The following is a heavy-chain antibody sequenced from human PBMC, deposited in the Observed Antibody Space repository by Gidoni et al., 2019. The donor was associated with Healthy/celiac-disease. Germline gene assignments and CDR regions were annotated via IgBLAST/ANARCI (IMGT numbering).Heavy chain of an antibody. CDR2: ISGSGGST. CDR1: GFTFSSYA. V-gene: IGHV3-23*01. D-gene: IGHD3-3*01. Sequence: EVQLLESGGGLVQPGGSLRLSCAASGFTFSSYAMSWVRQAPGKGLEWVSAISGSGGSTYYADSVKGRFTISRDNSKNTLYLQMNSLRAEDTAVYYCAKDSARGITIFGVAQPYGLFQHWGQGTLVTVSS. CDR3: AKDSARGITIFGVAQPYGLFQH. J-gene: IGHJ1*01.